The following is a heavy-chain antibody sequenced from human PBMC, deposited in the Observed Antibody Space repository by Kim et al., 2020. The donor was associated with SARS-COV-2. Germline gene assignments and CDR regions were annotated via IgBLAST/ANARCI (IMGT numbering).Heavy chain of an antibody. J-gene: IGHJ4*02. CDR1: GFTFSSYD. CDR3: ARVDTIFGNLDY. CDR2: IGTAGDT. Sequence: GGSLRLSCAASGFTFSSYDMHWVRQATGKGLEWVSAIGTAGDTYYPGSVKGRFTISRENAKNSLYLQMNSLRAGDTAVYYCARVDTIFGNLDYWVQGTLVTVSS. V-gene: IGHV3-13*01. D-gene: IGHD3-3*01.